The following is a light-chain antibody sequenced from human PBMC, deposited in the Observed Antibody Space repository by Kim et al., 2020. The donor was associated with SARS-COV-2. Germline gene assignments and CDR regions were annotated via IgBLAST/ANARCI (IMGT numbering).Light chain of an antibody. CDR3: CSYAGTVTWVV. J-gene: IGLJ2*01. Sequence: QSITISCTGSSRDVGAYNLVSLYQQHPGRAPKLIICEVNKRPPGISDRFSGSKSGNTDSLTISGLQAEDEAHFYCCSYAGTVTWVVFGGGTQLTVL. CDR1: SRDVGAYNL. V-gene: IGLV2-23*02. CDR2: EVN.